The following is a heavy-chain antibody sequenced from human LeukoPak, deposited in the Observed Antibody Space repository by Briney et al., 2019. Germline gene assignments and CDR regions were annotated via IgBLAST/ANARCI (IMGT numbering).Heavy chain of an antibody. D-gene: IGHD5-18*01. J-gene: IGHJ5*02. CDR1: GGSISTSNYY. CDR3: ARRLVGGQPWLRPKSWNWFDP. V-gene: IGHV4-39*07. Sequence: SETLSLTCTVSGGSISTSNYYWGWIRQPPGNGLEWIGNIFYSGSTYYNPSLKSRVTISVDTSKNQFSLKLSSVTAADTAVYYCARRLVGGQPWLRPKSWNWFDPWGQGTLVTVSS. CDR2: IFYSGST.